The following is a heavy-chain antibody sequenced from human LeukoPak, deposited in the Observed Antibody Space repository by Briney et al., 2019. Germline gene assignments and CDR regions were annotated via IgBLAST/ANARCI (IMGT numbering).Heavy chain of an antibody. J-gene: IGHJ4*02. CDR1: GFTFSSYA. V-gene: IGHV1-69*01. CDR2: IIPIFGTA. Sequence: PGGSLRLSCAASGFTFSSYAISWVRQAPGQGLEWMGGIIPIFGTANYAQKFQGRVTITADESTSTAYMELSSLRSEDTAVYYCARAKGRDGYTDTAYFDYWGQGTLVTVSS. CDR3: ARAKGRDGYTDTAYFDY. D-gene: IGHD5-24*01.